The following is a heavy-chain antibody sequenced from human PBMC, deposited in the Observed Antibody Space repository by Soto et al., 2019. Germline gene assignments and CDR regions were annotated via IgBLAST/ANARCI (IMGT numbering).Heavy chain of an antibody. Sequence: ASVKVSCKASGYTFTSYYMHWVRQAPGKGLEWVSAISGSGGSTYYADSVKGRFTISRDDSKNTLYLQMNSLRAEDTAVYYCAKNYYFDCWGQGTRVTVSS. J-gene: IGHJ4*02. CDR2: ISGSGGST. V-gene: IGHV3-23*01. CDR1: GYTFTSYY. CDR3: AKNYYFDC.